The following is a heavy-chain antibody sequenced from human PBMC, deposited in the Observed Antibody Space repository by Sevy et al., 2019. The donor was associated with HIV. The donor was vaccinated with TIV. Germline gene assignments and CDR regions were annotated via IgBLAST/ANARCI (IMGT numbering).Heavy chain of an antibody. CDR3: ARYQIDDY. V-gene: IGHV3-21*01. CDR2: ISSSSTYI. Sequence: GGSLRLSCAASGFTFSSYGRNWVRQAPGKGLEWVSSISSSSTYIYYADSVKGRFTISRDNAKNSLYLQMNSLRAEDTAVYYCARYQIDDYWGQGTLVTVSS. CDR1: GFTFSSYG. J-gene: IGHJ4*02. D-gene: IGHD2-21*01.